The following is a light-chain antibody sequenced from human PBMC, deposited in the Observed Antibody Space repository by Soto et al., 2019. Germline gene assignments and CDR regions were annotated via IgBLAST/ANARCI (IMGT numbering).Light chain of an antibody. J-gene: IGKJ4*01. Sequence: EIVMTQSPATLSVSPGERATLSCRASQSVSSNLAWYQQKVGQPPRLLIYAASTRATGIPDRFSGSESGTEFTLTITRLQSEDFAVYFCQQYRNSPVTFGGGTKVDIK. CDR2: AAS. CDR1: QSVSSN. V-gene: IGKV3-15*01. CDR3: QQYRNSPVT.